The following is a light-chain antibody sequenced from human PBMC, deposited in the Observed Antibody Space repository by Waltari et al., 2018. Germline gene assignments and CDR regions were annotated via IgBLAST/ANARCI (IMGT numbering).Light chain of an antibody. Sequence: DIQMTQSPSSLSASVGDRVTITCRASQSISSYLDWYQQKPGNAPKLLIYAASSLQSWVPSRFSGSGSGTDFTLTISSLQPEDFATYYCQQSYSTPLMYTFGQGTKLEIK. J-gene: IGKJ2*01. CDR2: AAS. CDR1: QSISSY. V-gene: IGKV1-39*01. CDR3: QQSYSTPLMYT.